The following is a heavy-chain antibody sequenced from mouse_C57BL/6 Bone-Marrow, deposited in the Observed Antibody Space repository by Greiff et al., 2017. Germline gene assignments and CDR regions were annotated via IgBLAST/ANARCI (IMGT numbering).Heavy chain of an antibody. CDR2: INPDSSTI. D-gene: IGHD2-5*01. J-gene: IGHJ4*01. CDR1: GIDFSRYW. CDR3: ARLVYSNYAMDY. V-gene: IGHV4-1*01. Sequence: EVKLLESGGGLVQPGGSLKLSCAASGIDFSRYWMSWVRRAPGKGLEWIGEINPDSSTINYAPSLKDKFIISRDNAKNTLYLQMSKVRSEDTALYYCARLVYSNYAMDYWGQGTSVTVSS.